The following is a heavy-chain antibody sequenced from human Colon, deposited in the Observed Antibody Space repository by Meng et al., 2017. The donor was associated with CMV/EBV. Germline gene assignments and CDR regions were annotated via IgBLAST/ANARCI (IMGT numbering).Heavy chain of an antibody. J-gene: IGHJ6*02. Sequence: GESLKISCTASQFTFNRYSMSWVRQAPGMGLEWVANVNKDGSEKYYVDSVEGRFSVSRDNSKNMVFLQMTSLTAEDTAIYYCAKTIFDSVKSGLGVWGQGTTVTVSS. D-gene: IGHD3-3*01. CDR3: AKTIFDSVKSGLGV. CDR2: VNKDGSEK. V-gene: IGHV3-7*03. CDR1: QFTFNRYS.